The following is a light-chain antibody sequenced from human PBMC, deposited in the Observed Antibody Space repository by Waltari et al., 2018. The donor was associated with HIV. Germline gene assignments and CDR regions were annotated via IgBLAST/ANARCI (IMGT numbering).Light chain of an antibody. CDR2: DDR. V-gene: IGLV3-21*02. CDR3: QVWESSTDDHQVV. Sequence: SYVLTQPPSVSVAPGQTARMTCGGNNIGSKRLHWYQQKPGQAPALVVYDDRDRPSGIPERFSGSNFGNAATVTITRVEAGDEADYDCQVWESSTDDHQVVFGGGTKLTVL. CDR1: NIGSKR. J-gene: IGLJ2*01.